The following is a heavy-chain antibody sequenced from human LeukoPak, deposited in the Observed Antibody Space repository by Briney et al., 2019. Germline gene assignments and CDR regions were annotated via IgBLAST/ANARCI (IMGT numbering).Heavy chain of an antibody. CDR3: ATISAGIRGASAP. CDR2: VDPEDGKT. V-gene: IGHV1-69-2*01. CDR1: GYIFTEYY. J-gene: IGHJ1*01. D-gene: IGHD3-10*01. Sequence: GASVKISCKTSGYIFTEYYIHWVQEAPGKGLEWMGRVDPEDGKTKYSEKFQGRVTLTADTSTDTAYMQLSGLTPEDTAVYYCATISAGIRGASAPWGQGTLVTVSS.